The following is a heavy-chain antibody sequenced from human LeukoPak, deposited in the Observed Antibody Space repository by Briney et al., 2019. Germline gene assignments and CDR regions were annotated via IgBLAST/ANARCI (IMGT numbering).Heavy chain of an antibody. CDR2: IYISGST. CDR1: GGSISSGGYY. D-gene: IGHD3-22*01. V-gene: IGHV4-61*02. CDR3: ARDRYYYDSSSYQALLDY. J-gene: IGHJ4*02. Sequence: SQTLSLTCTVSGGSISSGGYYWSWIRQPAGKGLEWIGRIYISGSTNYNPSLKSRVTISVDTSKNQFSLKLSSVTAADTAVYYCARDRYYYDSSSYQALLDYRGQGTLVTVSS.